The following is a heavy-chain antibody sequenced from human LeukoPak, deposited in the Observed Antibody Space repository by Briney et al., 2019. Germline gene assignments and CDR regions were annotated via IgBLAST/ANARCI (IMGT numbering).Heavy chain of an antibody. CDR3: AKRGVVIRVILVGFHKEAYYFDS. D-gene: IGHD3-22*01. V-gene: IGHV3-23*01. CDR1: GFSFSTYS. CDR2: ISDSGGRT. Sequence: GGSLRLSCAASGFSFSTYSMSWVRQAPGKGLEWVAGISDSGGRTNYADSVKGRFTISRDNPKNTLYLQMNSLRAEDTAVYFCAKRGVVIRVILVGFHKEAYYFDSWGQGALVTVSS. J-gene: IGHJ4*02.